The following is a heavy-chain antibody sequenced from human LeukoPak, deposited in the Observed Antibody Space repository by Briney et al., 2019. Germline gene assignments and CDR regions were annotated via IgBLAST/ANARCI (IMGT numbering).Heavy chain of an antibody. CDR3: VRDCGTTTCYEAAGYFQN. CDR1: GFIFGDYA. V-gene: IGHV3-49*04. D-gene: IGHD2-2*01. CDR2: IRSKAYGGTT. J-gene: IGHJ1*01. Sequence: GRSLRLSCTTSGFIFGDYAMSWVRQAPGKGLEWVSFIRSKAYGGTTEYAASVKGRLTISRDDSKSIAYLQMNSLKTEDTAVYYCVRDCGTTTCYEAAGYFQNWGQGTLVTVSS.